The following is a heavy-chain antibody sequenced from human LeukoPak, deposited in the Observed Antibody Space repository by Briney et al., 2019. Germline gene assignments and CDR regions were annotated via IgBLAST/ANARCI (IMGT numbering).Heavy chain of an antibody. V-gene: IGHV3-48*01. J-gene: IGHJ3*02. CDR2: ISRTSHTI. CDR1: GFTFSNYD. D-gene: IGHD4-23*01. CDR3: ARTTVESGRYDAFDI. Sequence: PGGSLRLSCAASGFTFSNYDMIWVRQAPGKGLEWVSYISRTSHTIYYADSVKGRFTISRDNAKNSLYLQMNSLRVEDTAVYYCARTTVESGRYDAFDIWGQGTLVSVSS.